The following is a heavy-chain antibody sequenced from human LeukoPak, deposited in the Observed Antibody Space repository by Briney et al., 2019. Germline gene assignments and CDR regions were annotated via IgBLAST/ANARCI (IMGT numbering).Heavy chain of an antibody. CDR1: GYTFTGYY. V-gene: IGHV1-2*02. Sequence: ASVKVSCKASGYTFTGYYMHWVRQAPGQGLEWMGWINPNSGGTNYAQKFQGRVTMTRDTSISTAYMELSRLRSDDTAVYYCARGHCSGGNCFPYYYYGMDVWGQGTKVTVSS. J-gene: IGHJ6*02. CDR2: INPNSGGT. CDR3: ARGHCSGGNCFPYYYYGMDV. D-gene: IGHD2-15*01.